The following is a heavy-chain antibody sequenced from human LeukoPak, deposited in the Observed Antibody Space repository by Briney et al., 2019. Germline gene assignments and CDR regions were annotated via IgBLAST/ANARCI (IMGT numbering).Heavy chain of an antibody. CDR2: IYHSGST. CDR1: GGSISSGGYS. J-gene: IGHJ4*02. Sequence: PSETLSLTCAVSGGSISSGGYSWRWIRQPPGKGLEWIEYIYHSGSTYYNPSLKSRVTISVDTSKNQFSLKLSSVTAADTAVYYCARHGPQDSFDYWGQGTLVTVSS. V-gene: IGHV4-30-2*01. CDR3: ARHGPQDSFDY.